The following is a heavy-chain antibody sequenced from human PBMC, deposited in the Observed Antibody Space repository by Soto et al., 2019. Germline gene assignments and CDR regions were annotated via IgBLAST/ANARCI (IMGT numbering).Heavy chain of an antibody. V-gene: IGHV4-34*01. J-gene: IGHJ4*02. D-gene: IGHD3-22*01. CDR2: INHSGST. Sequence: PSETLSLTCAVYGGSFSGYDWSWIRQPPGKGLEWIGEINHSGSTNYNPSLKSRVTISVDTSKNQFSLKLSSVTAADTAVYYCASHLYYDSSGSDAAVNYWGQGTLVTLSS. CDR3: ASHLYYDSSGSDAAVNY. CDR1: GGSFSGYD.